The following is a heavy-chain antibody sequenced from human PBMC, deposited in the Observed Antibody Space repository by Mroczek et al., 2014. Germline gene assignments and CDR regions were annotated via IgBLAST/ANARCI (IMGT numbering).Heavy chain of an antibody. V-gene: IGHV4-34*01. Sequence: QVQLQQWGAGLLKPSETLSLTCAVYGGSFSGYYWSWIRQPPGKGLEWIGEINHSGSTNYNPSLKSRVTISVDTSKNQFSLKLSSVTAADTAVYYCARWRFSTSVRYYYYYGMDVWGQGTTVTVSS. CDR2: INHSGST. J-gene: IGHJ6*02. CDR3: ARWRFSTSVRYYYYYGMDV. CDR1: GGSFSGYY. D-gene: IGHD2-2*01.